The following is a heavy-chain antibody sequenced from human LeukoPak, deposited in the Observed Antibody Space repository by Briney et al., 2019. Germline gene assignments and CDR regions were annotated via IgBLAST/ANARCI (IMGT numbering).Heavy chain of an antibody. J-gene: IGHJ1*01. Sequence: ASVKVSCKVSGYTLTELSMHWVRQAPGKGLEWMGGFDPEDGETIYAQKFQGRVTMTEDASTDTAYMELSSLRSEDTAVYYCATDPPWAPSPQQHWGQGTLVTVSS. V-gene: IGHV1-24*01. CDR1: GYTLTELS. CDR3: ATDPPWAPSPQQH. CDR2: FDPEDGET. D-gene: IGHD7-27*01.